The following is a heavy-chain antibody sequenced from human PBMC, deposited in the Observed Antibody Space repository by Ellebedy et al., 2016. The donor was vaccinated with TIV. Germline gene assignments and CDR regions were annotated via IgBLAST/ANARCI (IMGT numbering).Heavy chain of an antibody. Sequence: GGSLRLSXVVSGFPFSTSEMSWVRQVPGKGLQWISFISPRDGTAHYAGSVQGRFTVSRDNYNNMLYLQLNNLRPEDTAIYHCVKGGWLDFWGPGTLVTVSS. V-gene: IGHV3-23*01. CDR2: ISPRDGTA. CDR3: VKGGWLDF. J-gene: IGHJ4*01. CDR1: GFPFSTSE. D-gene: IGHD6-19*01.